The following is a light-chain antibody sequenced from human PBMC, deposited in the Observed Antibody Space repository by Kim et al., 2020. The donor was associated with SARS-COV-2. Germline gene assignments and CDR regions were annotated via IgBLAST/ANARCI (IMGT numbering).Light chain of an antibody. Sequence: DIQLTQSPSSLSASAGDRVTISCRASQSINRYLSWYQQKPGKAPNLLISAAATLQSGVPSRFSGSGSGTEFALTISSLQPEDIATYYCQQSYSRVWTFGQGTKVDIK. CDR1: QSINRY. J-gene: IGKJ1*01. V-gene: IGKV1-39*01. CDR2: AAA. CDR3: QQSYSRVWT.